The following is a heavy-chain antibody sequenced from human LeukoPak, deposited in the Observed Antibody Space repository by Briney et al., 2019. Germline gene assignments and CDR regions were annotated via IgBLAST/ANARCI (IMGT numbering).Heavy chain of an antibody. V-gene: IGHV4-59*05. J-gene: IGHJ4*02. CDR1: GFSFKSYA. CDR3: AITYYDFWSGYYYFDY. Sequence: GSLRLSCAASGFSFKSYAMSWVRQAPGKGLEWIGSIYYSGSTYYNPSLKSRVTISVDTSKNQFSLKLSSVTAADTAVYYCAITYYDFWSGYYYFDYWGQGTLVTVSS. CDR2: IYYSGST. D-gene: IGHD3-3*01.